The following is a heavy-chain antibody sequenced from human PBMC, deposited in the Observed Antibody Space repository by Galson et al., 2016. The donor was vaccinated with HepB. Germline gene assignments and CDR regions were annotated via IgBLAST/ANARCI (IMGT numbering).Heavy chain of an antibody. CDR1: GFTFSNYW. CDR2: IKEDGSEK. V-gene: IGHV3-7*01. CDR3: GGAGGTVYYHDSSGYST. D-gene: IGHD3-22*01. Sequence: SLRLSCAASGFTFSNYWMSWVRQAPGKGLEWVANIKEDGSEKYYVDSVKGRFTISRDNAKNSLYLQMNSLRAEGTAVYYCGGAGGTVYYHDSSGYSTWGQGTLVTVSS. J-gene: IGHJ5*02.